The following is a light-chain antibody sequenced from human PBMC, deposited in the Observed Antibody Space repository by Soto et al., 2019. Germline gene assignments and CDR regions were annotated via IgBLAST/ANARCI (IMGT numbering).Light chain of an antibody. CDR1: SSDIGAYDY. CDR3: NSYAGTNGFV. J-gene: IGLJ1*01. Sequence: QSALTQPASVSGSPGQSITISCSGTSSDIGAYDYVSWYQQHPGKAPKLVIFEVNKRPSGVPDRFSGSKSGNTASLTVSGLRTEDEADYYCNSYAGTNGFVFGTGTKLTVL. V-gene: IGLV2-8*01. CDR2: EVN.